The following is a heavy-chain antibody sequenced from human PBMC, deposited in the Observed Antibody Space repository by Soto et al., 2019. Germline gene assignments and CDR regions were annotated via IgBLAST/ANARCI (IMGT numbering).Heavy chain of an antibody. CDR2: ISYDGTNK. D-gene: IGHD4-17*01. CDR3: AKDLQSYGDYAYSCYGMDV. J-gene: IGHJ6*02. CDR1: GFTFSTYG. V-gene: IGHV3-30*18. Sequence: QVQLVESGGGEVQPGRSLTISCAASGFTFSTYGMHWVRQTPGKGLEWVAVISYDGTNKFYSDSVKGRFTISRDNFKNTLTLQMNSLRADDTAVYSCAKDLQSYGDYAYSCYGMDVWGLGTRVTVSS.